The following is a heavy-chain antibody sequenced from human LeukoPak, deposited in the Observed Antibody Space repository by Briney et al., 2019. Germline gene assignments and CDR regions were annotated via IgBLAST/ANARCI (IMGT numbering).Heavy chain of an antibody. Sequence: GGSLRLSCAASGFTFSSYAMHWVRQAPGRGLEYVSAIGSNGGSTYYANSVKGRFTISRDNSKNTLYLQMGSLRAEDMAVYYCARDLAAAGILDYWGQGTLVTVSS. D-gene: IGHD6-13*01. CDR3: ARDLAAAGILDY. V-gene: IGHV3-64*01. CDR2: IGSNGGST. CDR1: GFTFSSYA. J-gene: IGHJ4*02.